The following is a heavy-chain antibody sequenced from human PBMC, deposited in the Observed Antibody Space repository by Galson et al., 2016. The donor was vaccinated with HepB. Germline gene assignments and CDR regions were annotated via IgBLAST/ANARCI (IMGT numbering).Heavy chain of an antibody. CDR2: IHHSGTT. V-gene: IGHV4-34*01. Sequence: ETLSLTCAVNSGSFSAYFWSWIRQPPGKGLEWIGEIHHSGTTKYNPSLESRVTISLDTSKNQLSLKLTSVTAADMSVYYCARGVHTSVPGDNWFDPWGQGTLVTVSS. CDR3: ARGVHTSVPGDNWFDP. J-gene: IGHJ5*02. D-gene: IGHD6-19*01. CDR1: SGSFSAYF.